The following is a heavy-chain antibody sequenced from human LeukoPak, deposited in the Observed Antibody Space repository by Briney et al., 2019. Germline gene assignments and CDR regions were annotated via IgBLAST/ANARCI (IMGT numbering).Heavy chain of an antibody. CDR2: IYYSGST. Sequence: SETLSLTCTVSGGSISSGGYYWSWIRQHPGKGLEWIGYIYYSGSTYYNPSLKSRVTISVDTSKNQFTLKLSSVTAADTAVYYCARSVDYDILTGYLYYYYGMDVWGQGTTVTVSS. V-gene: IGHV4-31*03. D-gene: IGHD3-9*01. CDR1: GGSISSGGYY. CDR3: ARSVDYDILTGYLYYYYGMDV. J-gene: IGHJ6*02.